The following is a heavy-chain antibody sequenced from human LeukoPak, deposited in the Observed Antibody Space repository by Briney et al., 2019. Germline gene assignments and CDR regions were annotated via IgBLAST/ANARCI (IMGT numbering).Heavy chain of an antibody. Sequence: GGSLRLSCAASGFTFSSYAMSWVRQAPGKGLEWVSAISGSGGSTYYADSVKGGFTISRDNSKNTLYLQMNSLRAEDTAVYYCARALLLWFGELTLWGQGTLVTVSS. CDR2: ISGSGGST. CDR3: ARALLLWFGELTL. D-gene: IGHD3-10*01. CDR1: GFTFSSYA. V-gene: IGHV3-23*01. J-gene: IGHJ4*02.